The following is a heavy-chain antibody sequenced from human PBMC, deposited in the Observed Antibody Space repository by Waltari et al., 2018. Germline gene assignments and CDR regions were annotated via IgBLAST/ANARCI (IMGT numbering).Heavy chain of an antibody. CDR1: GGSFSGYY. V-gene: IGHV4-34*01. Sequence: QVQLQQWGAGLLKPSETLSLTCAVYGGSFSGYYWSWIRQPPGKGLEWIGEINHSGSTNYNPSLKRRVTISVDTSKNQFSLKLSSVTAADTAVYYCARAGVATIDWFDPWGQGTLVTVSS. CDR3: ARAGVATIDWFDP. J-gene: IGHJ5*02. D-gene: IGHD5-12*01. CDR2: INHSGST.